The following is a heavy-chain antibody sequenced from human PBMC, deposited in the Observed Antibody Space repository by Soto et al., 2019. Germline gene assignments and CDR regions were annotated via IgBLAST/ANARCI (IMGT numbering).Heavy chain of an antibody. CDR1: GDSVSGNSAA. D-gene: IGHD6-19*01. Sequence: SQTLSLTCVISGDSVSGNSAAWNWIRQSPSRGLEWLGRTYYRSKWYNDYAVSVKSRITIHPDTSKNQFSLQLNSVTPEDTAVYYCARDSRGGYSSGWFYYYGMDVWGQGTTFTVSS. CDR3: ARDSRGGYSSGWFYYYGMDV. J-gene: IGHJ6*02. CDR2: TYYRSKWYN. V-gene: IGHV6-1*01.